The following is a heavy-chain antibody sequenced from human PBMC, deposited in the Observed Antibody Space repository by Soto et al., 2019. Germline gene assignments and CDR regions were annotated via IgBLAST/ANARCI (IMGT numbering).Heavy chain of an antibody. CDR3: ARDPSYYGMDV. J-gene: IGHJ6*02. V-gene: IGHV4-39*02. Sequence: PSETLSLTCTVSGGSISSSSYYWGWIRQPPGKGLEWIGSIYYSGSTYYNPSLKSRVTISVDTSKNQFSLKLSSVTAADTAVYYCARDPSYYGMDVWGQGTTVT. CDR2: IYYSGST. CDR1: GGSISSSSYY.